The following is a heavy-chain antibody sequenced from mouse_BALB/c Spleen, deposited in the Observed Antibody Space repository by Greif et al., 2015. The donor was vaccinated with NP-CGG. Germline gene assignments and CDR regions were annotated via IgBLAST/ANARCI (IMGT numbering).Heavy chain of an antibody. D-gene: IGHD3-3*01. V-gene: IGHV1S127*01. CDR3: TSGLGDY. CDR2: IDPSDSYT. Sequence: VQLQESGAELVKPGASVKMSCKASGYTFTSYWMHWVKQRPGQGLEWIGVIDPSDSYTSYNQKFKGKATLTVDTSSSTAYMQLSSLTSEDSAVYYCTSGLGDYWGQGTTLTVSS. J-gene: IGHJ2*01. CDR1: GYTFTSYW.